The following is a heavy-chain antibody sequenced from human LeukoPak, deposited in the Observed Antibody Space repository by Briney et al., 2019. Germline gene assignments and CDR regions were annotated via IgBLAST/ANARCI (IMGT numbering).Heavy chain of an antibody. Sequence: SETLSLTCTVSGGSISSYYWGWIRQPPGKGLEWIGYIYYSGSTNYNPSLKSRVTISVDTSKSQFSLKVSSVTAADTAVYYCARWTNCGGDCYILQHWGQGTPVTVSS. CDR1: GGSISSYY. CDR2: IYYSGST. D-gene: IGHD2-21*02. V-gene: IGHV4-59*01. J-gene: IGHJ1*01. CDR3: ARWTNCGGDCYILQH.